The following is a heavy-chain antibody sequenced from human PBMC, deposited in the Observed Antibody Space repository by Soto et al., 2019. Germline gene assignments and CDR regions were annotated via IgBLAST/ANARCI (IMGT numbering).Heavy chain of an antibody. D-gene: IGHD6-6*01. CDR1: GYTFTTYD. CDR2: ISGYNGNT. J-gene: IGHJ5*02. V-gene: IGHV1-18*04. CDR3: ARDSTARLAWFDP. Sequence: QVQLVQSGAELKKPGASVQVSCKASGYTFTTYDITWVRQAPGQGLEWMGWISGYNGNTKYAQRLQGRVTMTTETSTSTAYMELRSLRSDDTAVYYCARDSTARLAWFDPWGQGTLVIVS.